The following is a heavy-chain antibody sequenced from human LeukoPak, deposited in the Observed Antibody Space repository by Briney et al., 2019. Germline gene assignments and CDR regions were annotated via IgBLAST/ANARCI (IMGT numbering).Heavy chain of an antibody. Sequence: ASVKVSCKASGYTFTSYYMHWVRQAPGQGLEWMGIINPSGGSTNYAQKFQGRVTMTRDTSISTAYMELSRLRSDDTAVYYCARSYSSSCVCNYWGQGTLVTVSS. V-gene: IGHV1-2*02. CDR3: ARSYSSSCVCNY. J-gene: IGHJ4*02. CDR2: INPSGGST. D-gene: IGHD6-13*01. CDR1: GYTFTSYY.